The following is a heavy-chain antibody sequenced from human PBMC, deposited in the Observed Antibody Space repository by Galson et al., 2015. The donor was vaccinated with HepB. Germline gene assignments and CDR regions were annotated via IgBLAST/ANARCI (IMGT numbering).Heavy chain of an antibody. CDR2: IKQDGSEK. CDR1: GFTFSSYW. CDR3: ARARAKYYDFWSGYYFDAGDY. D-gene: IGHD3-3*01. J-gene: IGHJ4*02. Sequence: SLRLSCAASGFTFSSYWMSWVRQAPGKGLEWVANIKQDGSEKYYVDSVKGRFTISRDNAKNSLYLQMNSLRAEDTAVYYCARARAKYYDFWSGYYFDAGDYWGQGTLVTVSS. V-gene: IGHV3-7*03.